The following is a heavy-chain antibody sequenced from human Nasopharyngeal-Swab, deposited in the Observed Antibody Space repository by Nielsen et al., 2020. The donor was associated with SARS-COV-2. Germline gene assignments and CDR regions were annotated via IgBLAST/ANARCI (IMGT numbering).Heavy chain of an antibody. J-gene: IGHJ2*01. V-gene: IGHV4-39*01. CDR2: IYYSVST. CDR3: ARHRRGGIVATPWYFDL. CDR1: GGSISSSSYY. D-gene: IGHD5-12*01. Sequence: SETLSLTCTVSGGSISSSSYYWGWIRQPPGKRLEWIGSIYYSVSTYYNPSLKSRVTISVDPSKNQFSLKLSSVTAADTAVYYCARHRRGGIVATPWYFDLWGRGTLVTVSS.